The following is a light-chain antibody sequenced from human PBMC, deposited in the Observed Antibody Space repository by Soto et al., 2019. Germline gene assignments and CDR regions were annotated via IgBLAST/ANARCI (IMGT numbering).Light chain of an antibody. V-gene: IGKV3-20*01. J-gene: IGKJ1*01. CDR1: QTVSNNY. CDR3: QQYGSSPWT. Sequence: ETVLTQSPGSLSLSLGDRATPSCRASQTVSNNYLAWYQQKPGQAPRLLIYGTSNRATGIPDRFSGSGSGTDFTLTISRLEPEDFVIYYCQQYGSSPWTFGQGTKVEIK. CDR2: GTS.